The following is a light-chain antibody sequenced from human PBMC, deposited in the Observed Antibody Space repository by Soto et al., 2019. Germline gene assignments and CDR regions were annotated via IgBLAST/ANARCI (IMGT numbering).Light chain of an antibody. CDR1: CSDVGGYNY. CDR2: EVS. V-gene: IGLV2-8*01. Sequence: QSALTQPPSASGSPGQSVTISCTGTCSDVGGYNYVSWYQQHPGKAPELMIYEVSKRPSGVPDRFSGSKSGNTASLTVSGLQAEDEADYYCSSYAGSNNYVFGTGTKVTVL. J-gene: IGLJ1*01. CDR3: SSYAGSNNYV.